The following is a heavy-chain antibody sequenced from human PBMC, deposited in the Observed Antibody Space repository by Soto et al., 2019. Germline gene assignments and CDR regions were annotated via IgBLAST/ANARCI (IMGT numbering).Heavy chain of an antibody. V-gene: IGHV4-39*01. D-gene: IGHD6-13*01. CDR1: GVSIHNSHSF. Sequence: SETLSLTCTVSGVSIHNSHSFWGWIRQPPGKGLEFIGTVYYSGGAHYNSSLKSRVTISVDTANNQVSLRMRSLTAADTAVYYRAGGGIAAAGNYYYYYGMDAWGQGTTVTVSS. CDR3: AGGGIAAAGNYYYYYGMDA. CDR2: VYYSGGA. J-gene: IGHJ6*02.